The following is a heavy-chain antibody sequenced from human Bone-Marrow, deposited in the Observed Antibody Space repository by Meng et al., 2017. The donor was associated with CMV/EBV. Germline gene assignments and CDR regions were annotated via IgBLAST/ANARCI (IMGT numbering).Heavy chain of an antibody. Sequence: GESLKISCGASGFSLSQYGMNWVRQAPGKGLEWVAAITSDSSYIFYADSVKGRFTISRDNARNSLFLQMTSLTAADTAVYYCARDYGSTTGTGSWGQGTLVTVS. D-gene: IGHD1-1*01. V-gene: IGHV3-21*01. J-gene: IGHJ5*02. CDR3: ARDYGSTTGTGS. CDR2: ITSDSSYI. CDR1: GFSLSQYG.